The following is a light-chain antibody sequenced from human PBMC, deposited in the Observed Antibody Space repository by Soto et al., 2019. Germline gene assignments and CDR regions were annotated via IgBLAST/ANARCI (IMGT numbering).Light chain of an antibody. V-gene: IGKV3-20*01. Sequence: DIVLSQSPGTLSLSPGERATLSCRASQSVSSSYLAWYRQKPGQAPRLLIHGTSSRATGTPDRFTGSGSGTDFTLTITRLEPEDFAVYYCQQYGTSPITFGQGTRLEI. CDR1: QSVSSSY. CDR2: GTS. J-gene: IGKJ5*01. CDR3: QQYGTSPIT.